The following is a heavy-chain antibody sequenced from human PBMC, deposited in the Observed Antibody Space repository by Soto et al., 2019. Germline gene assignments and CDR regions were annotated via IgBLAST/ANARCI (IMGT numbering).Heavy chain of an antibody. CDR1: GFSRSTSGVG. CDR3: AHRPSGWFLFDY. J-gene: IGHJ4*02. CDR2: IYWNGDK. D-gene: IGHD6-19*01. Sequence: KESGPTLVKPTQTLTLTCTFSGFSRSTSGVGVGWMRQSPGKALQWLALIYWNGDKRYNPSLKTRLTITKDTSKNQVVLTLTNMDPVDTATYYCAHRPSGWFLFDYWGQGTLVTVSS. V-gene: IGHV2-5*01.